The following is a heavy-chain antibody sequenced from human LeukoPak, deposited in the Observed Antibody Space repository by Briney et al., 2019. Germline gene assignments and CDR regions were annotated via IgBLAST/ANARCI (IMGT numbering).Heavy chain of an antibody. V-gene: IGHV3-48*01. D-gene: IGHD3-10*01. CDR1: GFTFNSYS. CDR3: ASSGRRLLWFGELSGSWAFDI. CDR2: INSVGGTT. J-gene: IGHJ3*02. Sequence: LPGGSLRLSCEASGFTFNSYSFNWVRQAPGKGLEWISYINSVGGTTFYADSVKGRFTISRDNSKNTLYLQLNSLRAEDTAAYYCASSGRRLLWFGELSGSWAFDIWGQGTMVTVSS.